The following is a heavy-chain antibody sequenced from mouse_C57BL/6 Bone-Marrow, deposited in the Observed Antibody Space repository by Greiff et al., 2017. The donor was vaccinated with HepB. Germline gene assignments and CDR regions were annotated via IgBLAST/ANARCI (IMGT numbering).Heavy chain of an antibody. D-gene: IGHD1-1*01. CDR1: GFSFNTYA. Sequence: EVKVVESGGGLVQPKGSLKLSCAASGFSFNTYAMNWVRQAPGKGLEWVARIRSKSNNYATYYADSVKDRFTISRDDSESMLYLQMSNLKTEDTAMYYCVRQEYYGSSYFDYWGQGTTLTVSS. J-gene: IGHJ2*01. V-gene: IGHV10-1*01. CDR3: VRQEYYGSSYFDY. CDR2: IRSKSNNYAT.